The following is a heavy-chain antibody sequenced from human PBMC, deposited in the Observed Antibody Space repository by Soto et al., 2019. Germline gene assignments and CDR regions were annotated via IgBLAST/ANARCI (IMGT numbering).Heavy chain of an antibody. J-gene: IGHJ4*02. D-gene: IGHD4-17*01. CDR2: IWYDGSNK. CDR3: ARDYGDYTGVVDY. V-gene: IGHV3-33*01. Sequence: QVQLVESGGGVVQPGRSLRLSCAASGFTFSSYGMHWVRQAPGKGLEWVAVIWYDGSNKYYADSVKGRFTISRDNSKNTLYLQMNSLRAEDTAVYYCARDYGDYTGVVDYWGQGTLVTVSS. CDR1: GFTFSSYG.